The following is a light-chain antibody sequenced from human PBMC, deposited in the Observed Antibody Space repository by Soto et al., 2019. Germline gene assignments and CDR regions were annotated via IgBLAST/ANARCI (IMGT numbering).Light chain of an antibody. V-gene: IGLV2-14*01. CDR1: SSDVGRYNY. CDR3: SSYTGGSTDV. CDR2: EVS. J-gene: IGLJ1*01. Sequence: QSVMTQPGSVSGSPGQSITISCTGTSSDVGRYNYVSWYQQHPGKAPKLMIYEVSNRPSGVSNRFSGSKSGNTASLTISGLQAEDEADYHCSSYTGGSTDVFGNGNKVTVL.